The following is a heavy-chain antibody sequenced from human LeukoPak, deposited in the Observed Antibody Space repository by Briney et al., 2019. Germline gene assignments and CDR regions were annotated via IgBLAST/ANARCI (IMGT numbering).Heavy chain of an antibody. V-gene: IGHV3-23*01. CDR1: GFTFSTYA. J-gene: IGHJ4*02. D-gene: IGHD3-22*01. Sequence: PRGSLRLSCAASGFTFSTYAMSWVRQAPGQGRKWVSSITSSGAATYYADSVKGRFTISRDNADNTLYLQMNSLRAEDTAVYYCAKDRPNYYGSNGHYYKLNGDCWGQGTLVTVSS. CDR2: ITSSGAAT. CDR3: AKDRPNYYGSNGHYYKLNGDC.